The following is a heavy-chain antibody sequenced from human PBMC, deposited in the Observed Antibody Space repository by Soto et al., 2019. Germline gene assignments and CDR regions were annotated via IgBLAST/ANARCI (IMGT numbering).Heavy chain of an antibody. Sequence: GESLKISCKGFGYSFTGSWISWVRQMPGKGPEWMGRIDPSDSNTNYSPSFQGHVSISADTSITTAYLQWSSLRASDTAKYYCARHVYTALFHYGMDVWGQGTTVTVSS. CDR3: ARHVYTALFHYGMDV. D-gene: IGHD2-2*02. J-gene: IGHJ6*02. CDR2: IDPSDSNT. CDR1: GYSFTGSW. V-gene: IGHV5-10-1*01.